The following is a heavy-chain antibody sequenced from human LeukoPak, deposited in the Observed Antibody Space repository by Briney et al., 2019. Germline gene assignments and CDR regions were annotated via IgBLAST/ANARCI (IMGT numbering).Heavy chain of an antibody. J-gene: IGHJ5*02. Sequence: KPSESLSLTCTVSGGSISGYYWSWIRQPPGKGLEWIGYIYYSGSTNYNPSLKSRVTISVDTSKNQFSLKLSSVTAADTAVYYCARGFDWFDPWGQGTLVTVSS. D-gene: IGHD3-10*01. CDR1: GGSISGYY. V-gene: IGHV4-59*01. CDR2: IYYSGST. CDR3: ARGFDWFDP.